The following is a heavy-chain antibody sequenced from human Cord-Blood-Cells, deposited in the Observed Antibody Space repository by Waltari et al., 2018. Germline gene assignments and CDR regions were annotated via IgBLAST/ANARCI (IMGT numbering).Heavy chain of an antibody. D-gene: IGHD3-16*01. J-gene: IGHJ3*02. CDR2: ISYDGSNK. CDR3: AGGETFDAFDI. Sequence: QVQLVESGGGVVQPGRSLSPSCAASGFTFSSYAMHWVRQAPGKGLEWVAVISYDGSNKYYADSVKGRFTISRDNSKNTLYLQMNSLRAEDTAVYYCAGGETFDAFDIWGQGTMVTVSS. CDR1: GFTFSSYA. V-gene: IGHV3-30-3*01.